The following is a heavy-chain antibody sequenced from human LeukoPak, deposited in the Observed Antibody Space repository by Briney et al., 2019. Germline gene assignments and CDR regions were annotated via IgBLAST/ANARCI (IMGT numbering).Heavy chain of an antibody. J-gene: IGHJ4*02. Sequence: SVKVSCKASGGTFSSYAISWVRQAPGQGLEWMGGIIPIFGTANYAQKFQGRVTITADEPTSTAYMELSSLRSEDTAVYYCARVLIAVAGRPFDYWGQGTLVTVSS. D-gene: IGHD6-19*01. CDR2: IIPIFGTA. CDR3: ARVLIAVAGRPFDY. V-gene: IGHV1-69*13. CDR1: GGTFSSYA.